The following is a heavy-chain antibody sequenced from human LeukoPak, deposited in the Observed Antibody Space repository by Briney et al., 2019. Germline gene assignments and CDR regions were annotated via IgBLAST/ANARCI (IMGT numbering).Heavy chain of an antibody. J-gene: IGHJ3*02. CDR1: GYTFTSYD. Sequence: GASVKVSCKASGYTFTSYDINWVRQATGQGLEWMGWMNPNSGNTGYAQKFQGRVTITRNTSISTAYMELSSLRSEDTAVYYCASSGVGDDAFDIWGQGTMVTVSS. CDR2: MNPNSGNT. V-gene: IGHV1-8*03. CDR3: ASSGVGDDAFDI. D-gene: IGHD7-27*01.